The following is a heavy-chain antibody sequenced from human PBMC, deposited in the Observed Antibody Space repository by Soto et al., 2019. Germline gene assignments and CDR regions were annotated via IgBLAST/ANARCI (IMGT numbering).Heavy chain of an antibody. J-gene: IGHJ6*02. D-gene: IGHD2-15*01. Sequence: PGVSMRLSCTACGLTLSSYARHLVRQEHGKGLEWVAFISYDGINKYYADSVKGRFTISRDNFKNTLYLQMNTLRAEDTAVYYCASLAAPPGRYYGLDVWGQGTTVTVSS. CDR1: GLTLSSYA. CDR3: ASLAAPPGRYYGLDV. CDR2: ISYDGINK. V-gene: IGHV3-30-3*01.